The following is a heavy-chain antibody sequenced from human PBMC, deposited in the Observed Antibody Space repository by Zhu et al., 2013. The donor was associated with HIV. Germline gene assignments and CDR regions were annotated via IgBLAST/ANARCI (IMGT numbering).Heavy chain of an antibody. Sequence: QVQLVQSGAEMKEPGASVRVSCKTSGYIFTGYYIHWVRQAPGQGLEWMGVVDPSGSSTTFGQKFQGRITMTTDTSTSTVYMDLNSLRSDDTAVYYCARMDKGSCTETTCPDWFDPWGQGTLVTVSS. CDR1: GYIFTGYY. CDR2: VDPSGSST. J-gene: IGHJ5*02. CDR3: ARMDKGSCTETTCPDWFDP. V-gene: IGHV1-46*01. D-gene: IGHD2-8*02.